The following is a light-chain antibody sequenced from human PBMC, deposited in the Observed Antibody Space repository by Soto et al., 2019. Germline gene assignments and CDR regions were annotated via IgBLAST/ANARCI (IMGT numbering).Light chain of an antibody. V-gene: IGLV2-14*01. CDR1: SSDIGGYKY. Sequence: SALTQPASVSGSPGQSITISCSGTSSDIGGYKYVSWYQQLPGKAPKLMIYEVSNRPSGVSNRFSGSKSGNTASLTISGLQAEDEAHYYCSSYTSTNTLVFGGGTKLTVL. CDR2: EVS. J-gene: IGLJ3*02. CDR3: SSYTSTNTLV.